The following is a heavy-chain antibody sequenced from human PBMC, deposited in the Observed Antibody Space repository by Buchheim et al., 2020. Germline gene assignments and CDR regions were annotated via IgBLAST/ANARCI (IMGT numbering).Heavy chain of an antibody. CDR1: GYTFTSYD. Sequence: QVQLVQSGAEVKKPGASVKVSCKASGYTFTSYDINWVRQATGQGLEWMGWMNPNSGNTGYAQKFHGRVTMTRTTSISTAYMELSSLRSEDTAVYYCARVTFWSGYSHYYYYGMDVWGQGTT. D-gene: IGHD3-3*01. CDR3: ARVTFWSGYSHYYYYGMDV. V-gene: IGHV1-8*01. CDR2: MNPNSGNT. J-gene: IGHJ6*02.